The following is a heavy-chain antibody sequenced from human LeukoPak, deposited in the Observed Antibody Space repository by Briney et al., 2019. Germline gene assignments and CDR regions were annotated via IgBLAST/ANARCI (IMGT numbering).Heavy chain of an antibody. D-gene: IGHD5-12*01. J-gene: IGHJ6*03. Sequence: ASVKVSCKAFGYTFTSNYMHWVRQAPGQGPEWMGVISPSGGSTTYAQKFQGRVTLTRDMSTSTDYLELSSLRSEDTAVYYCARGRSGYAPQTHMDVWGKGTTVTVSS. CDR2: ISPSGGST. CDR1: GYTFTSNY. V-gene: IGHV1-46*01. CDR3: ARGRSGYAPQTHMDV.